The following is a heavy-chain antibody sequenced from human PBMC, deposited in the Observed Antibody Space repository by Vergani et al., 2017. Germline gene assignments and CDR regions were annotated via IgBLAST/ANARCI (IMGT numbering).Heavy chain of an antibody. CDR3: ARGDYGILTGYRY. D-gene: IGHD3-9*01. Sequence: QVQVVQSGAEVKQSGASVKVSCKTSGYTFSNYYMHWVRQAPGQGLEWMGIINPSGGHTNYAQKFQGRVTMTMDTSTSTVYMELSSLRSEDTAIYYCARGDYGILTGYRYWGQGTLVTVSA. J-gene: IGHJ4*02. V-gene: IGHV1-46*03. CDR2: INPSGGHT. CDR1: GYTFSNYY.